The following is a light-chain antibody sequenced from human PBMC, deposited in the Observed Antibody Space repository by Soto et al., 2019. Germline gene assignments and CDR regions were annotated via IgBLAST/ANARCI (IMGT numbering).Light chain of an antibody. V-gene: IGKV3-20*01. J-gene: IGKJ4*01. Sequence: ESVLTQSPGTLSLSPGERATLSCRASQSVSSSYLAWYQHKPGQAPRLLIYGASSRATGIPDRFSGSGSGTDFTLTISRLEPEDFAVYYCQQYGSSPLTFGGGTKVEI. CDR2: GAS. CDR3: QQYGSSPLT. CDR1: QSVSSSY.